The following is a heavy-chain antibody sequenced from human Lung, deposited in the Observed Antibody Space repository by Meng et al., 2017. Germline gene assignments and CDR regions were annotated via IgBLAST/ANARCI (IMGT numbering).Heavy chain of an antibody. D-gene: IGHD4-11*01. CDR1: CWSFSDYY. CDR3: ARGPTTMAHDFDY. Sequence: QVQLQQWGAGLLQPSETLAPTCCVSCWSFSDYYWRWILQPPGKGLEWIGEINHSGSTNYNPSLESRATISVDTSQNNLSLKLSSVTAADSAVYYCARGPTTMAHDFDYWGQGTLVTVSS. V-gene: IGHV4-34*01. J-gene: IGHJ4*02. CDR2: INHSGST.